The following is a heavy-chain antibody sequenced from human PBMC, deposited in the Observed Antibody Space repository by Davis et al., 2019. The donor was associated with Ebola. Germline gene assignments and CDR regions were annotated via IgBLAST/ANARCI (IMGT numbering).Heavy chain of an antibody. CDR3: ARGYYYESSGYRT. CDR2: ISYDGNDK. J-gene: IGHJ5*02. Sequence: GESLKISCAASGITFSSNAMHWVRQAPGKGLEWVAVISYDGNDKYYADSVKGRFTISRDNSKKALYLQMTSLRAEDTAVYYCARGYYYESSGYRTWGQGTLVTVSS. V-gene: IGHV3-30*03. D-gene: IGHD3-22*01. CDR1: GITFSSNA.